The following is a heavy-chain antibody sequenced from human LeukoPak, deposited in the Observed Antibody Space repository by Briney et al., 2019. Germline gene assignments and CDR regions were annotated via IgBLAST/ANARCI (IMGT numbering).Heavy chain of an antibody. CDR1: GYTFTGYY. CDR2: INPNSGGT. D-gene: IGHD5-18*01. V-gene: IGHV1-2*02. Sequence: ASVKVSCKASGYTFTGYYMHWVRQAPGQGLEWMGWINPNSGGTNYAQKFQGRVTMTRDTSTSTVYMELSSLRSEDTAVYYCARAAGEGYSYGQTRDAFDIWGQGTMVTVSS. CDR3: ARAAGEGYSYGQTRDAFDI. J-gene: IGHJ3*02.